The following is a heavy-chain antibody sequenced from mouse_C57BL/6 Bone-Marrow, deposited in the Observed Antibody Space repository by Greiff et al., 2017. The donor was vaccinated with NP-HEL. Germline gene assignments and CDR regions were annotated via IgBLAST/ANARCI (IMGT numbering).Heavy chain of an antibody. CDR2: INPNNGGT. V-gene: IGHV1-22*01. CDR3: AREYYGSSYWYFDV. Sequence: EVKLVESGPELVKPGASVKMSCKASGYTFTDYNMHWVKQSHGKSLEWIGYINPNNGGTSYNQKFKGKATLTVNKSSSTAYMELRSLTSEDSAVYYCAREYYGSSYWYFDVWGTGTTVTVSS. J-gene: IGHJ1*03. D-gene: IGHD1-1*01. CDR1: GYTFTDYN.